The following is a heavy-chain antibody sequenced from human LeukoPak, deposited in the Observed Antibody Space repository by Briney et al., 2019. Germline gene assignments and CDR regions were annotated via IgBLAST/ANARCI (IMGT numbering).Heavy chain of an antibody. V-gene: IGHV4-34*01. CDR2: INHSGST. CDR3: ARGGFRRLRYFDPSAFDI. Sequence: PSETLSLTCAVYGRSFSGYYWSWIRQPPGKGLEWIGEINHSGSTNYNPSLKSRVTISVDTSKNQFSLKLSSVTAADTAVYYCARGGFRRLRYFDPSAFDIWGQGTMVTVSS. J-gene: IGHJ3*02. CDR1: GRSFSGYY. D-gene: IGHD3-9*01.